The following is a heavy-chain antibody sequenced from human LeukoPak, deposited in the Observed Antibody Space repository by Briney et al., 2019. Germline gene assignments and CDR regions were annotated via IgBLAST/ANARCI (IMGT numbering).Heavy chain of an antibody. CDR1: GGSISSYY. D-gene: IGHD3-22*01. V-gene: IGHV4-59*12. Sequence: ASETLSLTCTVSGGSISSYYWSWIRQPPGKGLEWIGYIYYSGGTNYNPSLKSRVTISVDTSKNQFSLKVTSVTAADTAVYYCTREGRNSVTTYQAFDIWGQGTMVTVSS. J-gene: IGHJ3*02. CDR3: TREGRNSVTTYQAFDI. CDR2: IYYSGGT.